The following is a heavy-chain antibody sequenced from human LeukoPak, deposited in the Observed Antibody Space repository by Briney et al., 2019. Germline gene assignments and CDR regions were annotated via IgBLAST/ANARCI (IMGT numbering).Heavy chain of an antibody. J-gene: IGHJ5*02. D-gene: IGHD2-15*01. CDR3: ARTPIVVVVAATYWFDP. CDR1: GYTFTGYY. Sequence: ASVKVSCKASGYTFTGYYMHWVRQAPGQGLEWMGRIIPILGIANYAQKFQGRVTITADKSTSTAYMELSSLRSEDTAVYYCARTPIVVVVAATYWFDPWGQGTLVTVSS. V-gene: IGHV1-69*02. CDR2: IIPILGIA.